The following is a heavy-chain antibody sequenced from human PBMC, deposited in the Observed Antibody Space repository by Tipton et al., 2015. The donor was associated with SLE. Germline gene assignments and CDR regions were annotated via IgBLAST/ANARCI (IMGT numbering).Heavy chain of an antibody. V-gene: IGHV4-59*12. J-gene: IGHJ5*01. CDR3: AKDLYSARWFYF. CDR1: GGSISSYY. CDR2: IYYSGST. D-gene: IGHD2-21*01. Sequence: TLSLTCTVSGGSISSYYWSWIRQPPGKGLEWIGYIYYSGSTNYNPSLKSRVTISVDTSKNQFSLTLNSVTAADTAVYYCAKDLYSARWFYFWGQGTLVTVSS.